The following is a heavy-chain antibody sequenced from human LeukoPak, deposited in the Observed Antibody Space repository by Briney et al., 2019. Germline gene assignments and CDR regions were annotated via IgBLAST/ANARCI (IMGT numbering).Heavy chain of an antibody. D-gene: IGHD3-16*01. CDR1: GFTFSSYW. Sequence: GGSLRLSCAASGFTFSSYWMSWVRQAPGKGLEWVANIKQDGSEKYSVDSVKGRFTISRDKRTNSLYMQMNSMSAADTAVYYCARVMSASVWRSYESYYVYYYIDIWGKGTTVTVSS. CDR2: IKQDGSEK. J-gene: IGHJ6*03. V-gene: IGHV3-7*01. CDR3: ARVMSASVWRSYESYYVYYYIDI.